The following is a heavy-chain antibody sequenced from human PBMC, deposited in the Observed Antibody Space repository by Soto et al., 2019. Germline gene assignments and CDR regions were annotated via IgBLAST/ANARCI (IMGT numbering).Heavy chain of an antibody. Sequence: ASVKVSCKASGYTFTSYGISWVRQAPGQGLEWMGWISAYNGNTNYAQKLQGRVTMTTDTSTSTAYMELRSLRSDDTAVYYCARVEDDYIWGSYRLHPTFDYWGQGTLVTVSS. V-gene: IGHV1-18*01. CDR3: ARVEDDYIWGSYRLHPTFDY. J-gene: IGHJ4*02. CDR2: ISAYNGNT. D-gene: IGHD3-16*02. CDR1: GYTFTSYG.